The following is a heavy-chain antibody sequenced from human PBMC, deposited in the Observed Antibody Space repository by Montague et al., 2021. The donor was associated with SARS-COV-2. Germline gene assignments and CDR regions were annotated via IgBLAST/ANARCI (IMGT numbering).Heavy chain of an antibody. Sequence: SETLSLTCTVSGGSISSRAYYWGWIRQPPGKGLEWLGSIYYSGSTYYNPSLKSRVTLSIDTSKNQFSLTLNSVTASDTAVYYCARHPRNKEWRFEARYFYYYFDVWGKGTTVTVSS. CDR3: ARHPRNKEWRFEARYFYYYFDV. CDR1: GGSISSRAYY. CDR2: IYYSGST. V-gene: IGHV4-39*01. J-gene: IGHJ6*03. D-gene: IGHD3-10*01.